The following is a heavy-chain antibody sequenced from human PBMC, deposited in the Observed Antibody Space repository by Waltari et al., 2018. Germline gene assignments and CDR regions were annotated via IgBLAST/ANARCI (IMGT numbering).Heavy chain of an antibody. CDR3: AKDRPFYGDYEDYYYGMDV. V-gene: IGHV3-23*01. Sequence: EVQLLESGGGLVQPGGSLRLSCAASGFTFSSYAMSWVRQAPGMGLEWVSAISGSGGSTYYADSVKGRFTISRDNSMNTLYLQMNSLRAEDTAVYYCAKDRPFYGDYEDYYYGMDVWGQGTTVTVSS. J-gene: IGHJ6*02. D-gene: IGHD4-17*01. CDR2: ISGSGGST. CDR1: GFTFSSYA.